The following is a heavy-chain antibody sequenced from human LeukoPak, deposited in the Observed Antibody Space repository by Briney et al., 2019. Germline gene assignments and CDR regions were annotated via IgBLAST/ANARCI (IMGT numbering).Heavy chain of an antibody. J-gene: IGHJ4*02. D-gene: IGHD6-19*01. CDR2: INPSGGST. CDR3: ARDLNSGWYQVDY. Sequence: ASVKVSCKASGYTFTSYYMHWVQQAPGQGLEWMGIINPSGGSTNYAQKFQGRVTMTRDTSTSTVYMELSSLGSEDTAVYYCARDLNSGWYQVDYWGQGTLVTVSS. V-gene: IGHV1-46*01. CDR1: GYTFTSYY.